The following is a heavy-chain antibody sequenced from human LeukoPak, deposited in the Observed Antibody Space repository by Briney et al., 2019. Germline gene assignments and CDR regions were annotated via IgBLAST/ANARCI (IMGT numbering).Heavy chain of an antibody. CDR2: ISGNSGDT. CDR3: ARDPRTVRI. CDR1: GFTFSASY. V-gene: IGHV3-11*06. D-gene: IGHD1-1*01. J-gene: IGHJ4*02. Sequence: GGSLRLSCVASGFTFSASYMTWGRQPPGKGLERLSYISGNSGDTNYADSVKGRFTDSRDNAKNSLYLQMNSLRVEDTAVYYCARDPRTVRIWGQGTLVTVSS.